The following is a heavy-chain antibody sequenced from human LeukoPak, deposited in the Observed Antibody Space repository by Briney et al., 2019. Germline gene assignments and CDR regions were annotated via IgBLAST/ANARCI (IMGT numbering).Heavy chain of an antibody. Sequence: ASVKVSCKASGYTFTSYAMHWVRQAPGQRLEWMGWINAGNGNTKYSQKFQGRVTITRDASASTAYMELSSLRSEDTAVYYCARVVVAATSYYYYGMDVWGQGTTVTVSS. CDR3: ARVVVAATSYYYYGMDV. V-gene: IGHV1-3*01. CDR2: INAGNGNT. D-gene: IGHD2-15*01. CDR1: GYTFTSYA. J-gene: IGHJ6*02.